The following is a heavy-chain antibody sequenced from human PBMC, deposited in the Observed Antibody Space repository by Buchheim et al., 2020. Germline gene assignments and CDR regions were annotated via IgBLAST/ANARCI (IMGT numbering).Heavy chain of an antibody. CDR2: ISSSGTTI. V-gene: IGHV3-11*01. J-gene: IGHJ5*02. D-gene: IGHD6-13*01. CDR1: GFTFSDYY. CDR3: ARWYSSSWYGNWFDP. Sequence: QVQLVESGGGLVKPGGSLRLSCVASGFTFSDYYMTWIRQAPGKGLEWLSDISSSGTTIHYADSVRGRFTISRDKAKNSLDLQMNSLRAEDTAVYYCARWYSSSWYGNWFDPWGQGTL.